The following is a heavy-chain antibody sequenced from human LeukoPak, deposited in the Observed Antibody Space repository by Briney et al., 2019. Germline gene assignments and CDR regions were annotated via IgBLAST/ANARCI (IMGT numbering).Heavy chain of an antibody. Sequence: GGSLRLSCAASGFTFSSYAMSWVRQAPGKGLEWVSYISRSDFYTHYADSVKGRFIISRDNAKNSLFLQMNSLRVEDTAVYYCARNLASGRGFRNAVDVWGQGTSVTVSS. J-gene: IGHJ6*02. V-gene: IGHV3-21*05. CDR3: ARNLASGRGFRNAVDV. CDR2: ISRSDFYT. CDR1: GFTFSSYA. D-gene: IGHD3-10*01.